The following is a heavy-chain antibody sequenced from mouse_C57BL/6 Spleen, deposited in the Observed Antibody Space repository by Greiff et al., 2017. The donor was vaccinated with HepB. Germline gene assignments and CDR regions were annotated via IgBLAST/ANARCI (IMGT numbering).Heavy chain of an antibody. Sequence: VQLQQSGAELVRPGASVKLSCKASGYTFTDYYINWVKQRPGQGLEWIARIYPGSGNTYYNEKFKGKATLTAEKSSSTAYMQLSSLTSEDSAVYFCASYYSNRDYAMDYWGQGTSVTVSS. J-gene: IGHJ4*01. CDR1: GYTFTDYY. V-gene: IGHV1-76*01. CDR3: ASYYSNRDYAMDY. CDR2: IYPGSGNT. D-gene: IGHD2-5*01.